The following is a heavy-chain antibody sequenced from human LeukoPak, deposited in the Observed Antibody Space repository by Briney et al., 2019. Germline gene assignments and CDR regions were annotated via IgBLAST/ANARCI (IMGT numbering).Heavy chain of an antibody. J-gene: IGHJ4*02. CDR1: GVTFRNYG. Sequence: GGSLTLSCAVSGVTFRNYGMHWIRQPPDKGLELVSLISSHDNDKLYGDSVKRQFTITRDDSKNTRYLQMNRLRPEHTAVYYCTTKVISGSSGDDFDDWGQGTLVAVSS. CDR2: ISSHDNDK. V-gene: IGHV3-30*03. D-gene: IGHD5-12*01. CDR3: TTKVISGSSGDDFDD.